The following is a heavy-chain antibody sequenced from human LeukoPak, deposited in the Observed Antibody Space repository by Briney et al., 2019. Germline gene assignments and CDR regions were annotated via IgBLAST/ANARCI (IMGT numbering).Heavy chain of an antibody. Sequence: PSETLSLTCTVSGGSISSYYWSWIRQPAGKGLEWIGRIYTSGSTNYNPSLKSRVTMSVDTSKNQFSLKLSSVTAADTAVYYCARDPNLEVAPYFDYWGQGTLVTVSS. V-gene: IGHV4-4*07. D-gene: IGHD5-24*01. CDR1: GGSISSYY. J-gene: IGHJ4*02. CDR3: ARDPNLEVAPYFDY. CDR2: IYTSGST.